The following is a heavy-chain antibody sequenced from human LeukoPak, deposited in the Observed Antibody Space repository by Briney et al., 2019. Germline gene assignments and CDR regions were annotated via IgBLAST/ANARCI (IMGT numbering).Heavy chain of an antibody. CDR1: GGSISSSSYY. Sequence: SETLSLTCTVSGGSISSSSYYWGWIRQPPGKGLEWIGSIYYSGSTYYNPSLKSRVTISVDKSKNQFSLKLSSVTAADTAIYYCASVRFGSIEAAAKGPYWGQGTLVTVSS. D-gene: IGHD6-13*01. J-gene: IGHJ4*02. CDR3: ASVRFGSIEAAAKGPY. V-gene: IGHV4-39*07. CDR2: IYYSGST.